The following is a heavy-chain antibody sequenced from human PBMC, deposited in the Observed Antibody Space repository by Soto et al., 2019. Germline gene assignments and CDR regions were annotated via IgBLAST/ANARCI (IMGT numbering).Heavy chain of an antibody. D-gene: IGHD3-22*01. CDR3: ASFNYYDSSGYYWLRDY. J-gene: IGHJ4*02. CDR2: IYYSGST. V-gene: IGHV4-39*01. CDR1: GGSISSSSYY. Sequence: PSETLSLTCTVSGGSISSSSYYWGWIRQPPGKGLEWIGSIYYSGSTYYNPSLKSRVTISVDTSKNQFSLKLSSVTAADTAVYYCASFNYYDSSGYYWLRDYWGQGTLVPVSS.